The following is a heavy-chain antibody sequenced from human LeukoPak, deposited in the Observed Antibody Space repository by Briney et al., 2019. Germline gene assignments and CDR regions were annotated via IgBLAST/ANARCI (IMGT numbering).Heavy chain of an antibody. J-gene: IGHJ4*02. CDR3: ATVSMGGYYFDY. Sequence: GGSLTLSCASSGLTVSSKYMSWVRQPPGKGLEGVSVIYSGGSTYYADSVKGRFTISRDNSRNTLYLQMYSLRVEDTAVYYCATVSMGGYYFDYWGQGTLVTVSS. D-gene: IGHD2/OR15-2a*01. CDR2: IYSGGST. CDR1: GLTVSSKY. V-gene: IGHV3-53*01.